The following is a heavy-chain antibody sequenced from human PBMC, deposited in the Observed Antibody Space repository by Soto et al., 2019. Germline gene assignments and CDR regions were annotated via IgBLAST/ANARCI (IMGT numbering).Heavy chain of an antibody. J-gene: IGHJ1*01. D-gene: IGHD4-17*01. Sequence: GGSLRLSCAASGFTFSSYGMHWVRQAPGKGLEWVAVIWYDGSNKYYADSVKGRFTISRDNSKNTLYLQMNSLRAEDTAVYYCARDPASYDYGAVEYFQHWGQGTLVTVSS. CDR1: GFTFSSYG. CDR2: IWYDGSNK. CDR3: ARDPASYDYGAVEYFQH. V-gene: IGHV3-33*01.